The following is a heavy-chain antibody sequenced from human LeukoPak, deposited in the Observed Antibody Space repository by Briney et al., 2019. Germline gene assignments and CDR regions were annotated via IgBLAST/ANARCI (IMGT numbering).Heavy chain of an antibody. CDR1: GYTFTSYG. J-gene: IGHJ4*02. V-gene: IGHV1-18*01. CDR3: ARSYAVTFHFDY. CDR2: VSAYNGNT. D-gene: IGHD4-23*01. Sequence: ASVKVSCKASGYTFTSYGISWVRQAPGQGLEWMGWVSAYNGNTNYAQKLQGRVTMTTDTSTSTAYMELRSLRSDDTAVYYCARSYAVTFHFDYWGQGTLVTVSS.